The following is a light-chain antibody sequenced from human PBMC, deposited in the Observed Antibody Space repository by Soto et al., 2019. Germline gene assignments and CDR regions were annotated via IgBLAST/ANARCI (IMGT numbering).Light chain of an antibody. CDR1: QSVSSSY. CDR2: GAS. J-gene: IGKJ5*01. Sequence: EIVLTQSPGTLSLSPGEGATLSCRASQSVSSSYTAWYQQRPGQTPSLLIYGASTRATGIPDRFSGSGSGTHFTLTISRLEPGDFAVYYCQHFGGTTFTFGQGTRLEI. V-gene: IGKV3-20*01. CDR3: QHFGGTTFT.